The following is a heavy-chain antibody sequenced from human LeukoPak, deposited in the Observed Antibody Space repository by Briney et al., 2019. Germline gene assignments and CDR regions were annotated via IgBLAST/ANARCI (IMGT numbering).Heavy chain of an antibody. CDR2: ISYDGRNK. Sequence: GGSLRLSCGASGFTFSRFGIHWVRQAPGKGLEWVSVISYDGRNKHYADSVKGRFTISRDNSKNTLFLQMNSLRAEDTAVYYCARGLPGGFVGFSSSWYPLDYWGQGALVTVSP. J-gene: IGHJ4*02. CDR3: ARGLPGGFVGFSSSWYPLDY. V-gene: IGHV3-30*04. CDR1: GFTFSRFG. D-gene: IGHD6-13*01.